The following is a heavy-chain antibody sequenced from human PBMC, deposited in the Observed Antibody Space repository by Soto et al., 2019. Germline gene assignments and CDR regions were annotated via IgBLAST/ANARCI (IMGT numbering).Heavy chain of an antibody. CDR2: IIPIFGTA. J-gene: IGHJ6*02. D-gene: IGHD3-10*01. Sequence: QVQLVQSGAEVKKPGSSVKVSCKASGGTFSSYAISWVRQAPGQGLEWMGGIIPIFGTANYAQKFQGRVTITADESTSTAYMELRSLSSEDTAVYYCAREGGSGSYSYYAMDVWGQGTTVTVSS. CDR1: GGTFSSYA. CDR3: AREGGSGSYSYYAMDV. V-gene: IGHV1-69*12.